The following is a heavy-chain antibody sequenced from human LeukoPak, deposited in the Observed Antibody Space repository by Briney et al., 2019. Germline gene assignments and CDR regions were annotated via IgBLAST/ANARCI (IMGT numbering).Heavy chain of an antibody. Sequence: GGSLRLSCAASGFTFSSSTMNWVRQAPGKGLEWVSYISSSSSTTYYADSVKGRFTISRDNAKNSLYLQMNSLRAEVTAVYYCARGPSNRYCSSTSCYPPFFYWGQGTLVTVSS. CDR2: ISSSSSTT. V-gene: IGHV3-48*01. J-gene: IGHJ4*02. D-gene: IGHD2-2*01. CDR3: ARGPSNRYCSSTSCYPPFFY. CDR1: GFTFSSST.